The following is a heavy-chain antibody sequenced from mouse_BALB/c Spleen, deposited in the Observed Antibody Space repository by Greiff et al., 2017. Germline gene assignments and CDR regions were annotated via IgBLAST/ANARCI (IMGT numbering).Heavy chain of an antibody. J-gene: IGHJ4*01. V-gene: IGHV1-9*01. D-gene: IGHD1-1*01. CDR2: ILPGSGST. CDR3: ARYYYYGSSPMDY. CDR1: GYTFSSYW. Sequence: VQLQQSGAELMKPGASVKISCKATGYTFSSYWIEWVKQRPGHGLEWIGEILPGSGSTNYNEKFKGKATFTADTSSNTAYMQLSSLTSEDSAVYYCARYYYYGSSPMDYWGQGTSVTVSS.